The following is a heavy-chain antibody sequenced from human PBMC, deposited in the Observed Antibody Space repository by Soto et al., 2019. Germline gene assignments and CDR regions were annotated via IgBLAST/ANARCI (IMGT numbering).Heavy chain of an antibody. CDR3: ARGRGAL. J-gene: IGHJ2*01. Sequence: EVHLVESGGGLVQPGGSLRLSCAASGFSFSSYWMTWVRQAPGKGLEWVANISPDGSDKYYVDSVKGRFTISRDHVKNSPSVQASGLAVYDAALYYGARGRGALWGGGTVVPASS. CDR2: ISPDGSDK. V-gene: IGHV3-7*04. CDR1: GFSFSSYW. D-gene: IGHD3-10*01.